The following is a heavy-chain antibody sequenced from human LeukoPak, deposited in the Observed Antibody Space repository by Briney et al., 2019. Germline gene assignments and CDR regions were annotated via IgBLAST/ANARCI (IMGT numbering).Heavy chain of an antibody. CDR2: IIPIFGTA. CDR3: ARDESAGTRIYAFDI. CDR1: GYTFTSYG. V-gene: IGHV1-69*13. Sequence: ASVKVSCKASGYTFTSYGISWVRQAPGQGLEWMGGIIPIFGTANYAQKFQGRVTITADESTSTAYMELSSLRSEDTAVYYCARDESAGTRIYAFDIWGQGTMVTVSS. D-gene: IGHD1-1*01. J-gene: IGHJ3*02.